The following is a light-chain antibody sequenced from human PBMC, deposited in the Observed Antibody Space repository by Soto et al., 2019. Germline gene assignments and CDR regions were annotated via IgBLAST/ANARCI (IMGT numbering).Light chain of an antibody. V-gene: IGLV1-51*01. CDR3: GSWDSSLSAYV. CDR1: NSDIGNYNL. CDR2: DDN. Sequence: QSALTQPRSVSGSPGQSVSISCTGTNSDIGNYNLVSWYQQPPGKAPKLIIFDDNKRPSGIPDRFSGSKSGTSATLGITGFQTGDEADYYCGSWDSSLSAYVFGTGTKSPS. J-gene: IGLJ1*01.